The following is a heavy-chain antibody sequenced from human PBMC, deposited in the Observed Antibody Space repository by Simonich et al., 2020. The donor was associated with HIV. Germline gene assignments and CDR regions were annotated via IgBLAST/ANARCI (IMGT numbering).Heavy chain of an antibody. V-gene: IGHV4-38-2*02. CDR3: AREGGGYCSSTSCRYYYYGMDV. CDR1: GYSISSGYY. D-gene: IGHD2-2*01. CDR2: IYHSGST. J-gene: IGHJ6*02. Sequence: QVQLQESGPGLVKPSETLSLTCAVSGYSISSGYYWGWIRQPPGKGLGWIGSIYHSGSTYYNPTLKSRVTISGDTSKNQFSRKLSSVTAADTAVYYCAREGGGYCSSTSCRYYYYGMDVWGQGTTVTVSS.